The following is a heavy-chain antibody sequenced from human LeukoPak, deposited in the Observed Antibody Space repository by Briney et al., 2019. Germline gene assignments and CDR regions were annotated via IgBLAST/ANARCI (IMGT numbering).Heavy chain of an antibody. CDR1: RYTFTGYY. Sequence: ASVKVSCKASRYTFTGYYMHWVRQAPGQGLEWMGRINPNSGGTNYAQKFQGRVTMTRDTSISTAYMELSRLRSDDTAVYYCAREDSSGWYSNWFDPWGQGTLVTVSS. J-gene: IGHJ5*02. CDR3: AREDSSGWYSNWFDP. D-gene: IGHD6-19*01. V-gene: IGHV1-2*06. CDR2: INPNSGGT.